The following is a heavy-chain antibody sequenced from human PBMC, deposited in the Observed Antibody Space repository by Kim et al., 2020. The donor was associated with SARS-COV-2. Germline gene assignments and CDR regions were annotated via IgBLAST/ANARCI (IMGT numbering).Heavy chain of an antibody. D-gene: IGHD6-13*01. CDR1: GFTFSSYS. CDR2: ISSSSSTI. CDR3: ARVFWYSSSWYAEYNWFDP. J-gene: IGHJ5*02. Sequence: GGSLRLSCAASGFTFSSYSMNWVRQAPGKGLEWVSYISSSSSTIYYADSVKGRFTISRDNAKNSLYLQMNSLRDEDTAVYYCARVFWYSSSWYAEYNWFDPWGQGTLVTVSS. V-gene: IGHV3-48*02.